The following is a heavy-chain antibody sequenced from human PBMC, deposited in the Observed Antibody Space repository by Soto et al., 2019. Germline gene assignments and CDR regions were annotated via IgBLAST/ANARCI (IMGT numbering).Heavy chain of an antibody. Sequence: APGKGLEWVAVISYDGSNKYYADSVKGRFTISRDNSKNTLYLQMNSLRAEDTAVYYCARDYDSAYYFDYCGQGILVTVSS. V-gene: IGHV3-30-3*01. D-gene: IGHD3-22*01. CDR3: ARDYDSAYYFDY. CDR2: ISYDGSNK. J-gene: IGHJ4*02.